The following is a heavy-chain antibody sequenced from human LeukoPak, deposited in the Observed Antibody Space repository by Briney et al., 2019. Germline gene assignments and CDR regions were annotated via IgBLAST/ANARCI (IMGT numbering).Heavy chain of an antibody. CDR1: GFTFSSYS. CDR3: ARDSGGGRPPFDY. V-gene: IGHV3-48*01. D-gene: IGHD2-15*01. J-gene: IGHJ4*02. CDR2: ISSSSSTI. Sequence: GGSLRLSCAASGFTFSSYSMTWVRQAPGKGLEWVSYISSSSSTIYYADSVKGRFTISRDNAKNSLYLQMNSLRAEDTAVYYCARDSGGGRPPFDYWGQGTLVTASS.